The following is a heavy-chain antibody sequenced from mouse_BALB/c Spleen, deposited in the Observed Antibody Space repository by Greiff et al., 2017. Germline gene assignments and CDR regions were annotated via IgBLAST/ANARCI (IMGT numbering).Heavy chain of an antibody. V-gene: IGHV5-4*02. D-gene: IGHD2-3*01. CDR1: GFTFSDYY. CDR2: ISDGGSYT. Sequence: EVKVVESGGGLVKPGGSLKLSCAASGFTFSDYYMYWVRQTPEKRLEWVATISDGGSYTYYPDSVKGRFTISRDNAKNNLYLQMSSLKSEDTAMYYCARDSDDGYYRWYFDVWGAGTTVTVSS. J-gene: IGHJ1*01. CDR3: ARDSDDGYYRWYFDV.